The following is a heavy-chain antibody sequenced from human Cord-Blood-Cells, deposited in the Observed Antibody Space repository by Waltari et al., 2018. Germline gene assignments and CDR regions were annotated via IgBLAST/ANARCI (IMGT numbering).Heavy chain of an antibody. CDR3: AGIAAAGNDAFDI. J-gene: IGHJ3*02. Sequence: EVLLVESGGGLVQPGGSLSLSCSSSGFTVSSHYMSWVRQVPGKGLEWVSVIYSGGSTYYADSVKGRFTISRHNSKNTLYLQMNSLRAEDTAMYYCAGIAAAGNDAFDIWGQGTMVTVSS. CDR2: IYSGGST. V-gene: IGHV3-53*04. D-gene: IGHD6-13*01. CDR1: GFTVSSHY.